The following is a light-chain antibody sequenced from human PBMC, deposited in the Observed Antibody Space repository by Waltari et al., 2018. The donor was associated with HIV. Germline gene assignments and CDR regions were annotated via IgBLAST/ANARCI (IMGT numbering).Light chain of an antibody. CDR3: SSFAGTHKL. CDR2: EVT. J-gene: IGLJ2*01. V-gene: IGLV2-8*01. Sequence: QSALTHSPSASGSPGQSVTISCSGANSALSDYTYVSWYQQHSDRPPKLIIFEVTKRPSGVPDRFSGSKSGNTASLFVSGLQPEDEATYFCSSFAGTHKLFGGGTKLTVL. CDR1: NSALSDYTY.